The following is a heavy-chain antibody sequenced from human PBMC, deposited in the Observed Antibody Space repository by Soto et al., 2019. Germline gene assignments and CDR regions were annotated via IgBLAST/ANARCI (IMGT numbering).Heavy chain of an antibody. CDR2: ISGGGDTT. V-gene: IGHV3-23*01. Sequence: GGSLRLSCAASGFTFSSYGISWILLSPGKGLEWVSVISGGGDTTYYTPSVKGRFTISRDDFRNTLYLQMNSLRTEDTAIYYCAKLGDFVVLPAGILDYWGPGTLVTVSS. CDR3: AKLGDFVVLPAGILDY. D-gene: IGHD2-8*01. CDR1: GFTFSSYG. J-gene: IGHJ4*02.